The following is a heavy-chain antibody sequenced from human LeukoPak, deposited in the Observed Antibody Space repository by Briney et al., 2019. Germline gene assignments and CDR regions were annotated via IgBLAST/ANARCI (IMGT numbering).Heavy chain of an antibody. Sequence: GGSLRLSCAASGFTVSSNYMSWVRQAPGKGLEWVSVIYSGDSTYYADSVKGRFTISRDNSKNTLYLQMNSLRADDTAVYYCARYFSGWSWGYWGQGTLVTVSS. J-gene: IGHJ4*02. CDR2: IYSGDST. CDR3: ARYFSGWSWGY. D-gene: IGHD6-19*01. CDR1: GFTVSSNY. V-gene: IGHV3-53*01.